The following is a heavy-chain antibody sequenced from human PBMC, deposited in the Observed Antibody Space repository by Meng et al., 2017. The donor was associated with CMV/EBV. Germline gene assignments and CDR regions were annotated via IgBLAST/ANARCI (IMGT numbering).Heavy chain of an antibody. V-gene: IGHV2-5*02. Sequence: ITLYGSSPTLVTPTLTLTLTFSLFSFSISSSGVGVGRLPPPTGKALEWLALIYWDDDKRYSPSLKSRLTITNDTSKNQVVLTMTNMDPVDTATYSCARGGLRGFDYWGQGTLVTVSS. CDR1: SFSISSSGVG. D-gene: IGHD4-17*01. CDR2: IYWDDDK. CDR3: ARGGLRGFDY. J-gene: IGHJ4*02.